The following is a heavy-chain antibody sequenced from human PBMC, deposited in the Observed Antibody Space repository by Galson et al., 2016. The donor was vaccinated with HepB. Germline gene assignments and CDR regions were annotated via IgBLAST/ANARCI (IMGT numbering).Heavy chain of an antibody. CDR1: GFSSSDSS. CDR2: INFSSGYI. CDR3: VREQYTTEAFDI. Sequence: SLRLSCAASGFSSSDSSMNWVRQAPGKGPEWVSSINFSSGYIHYADSVRGRFTISRDNARNSLYLQMNSLRAEDTAVYYCVREQYTTEAFDIWGPGTMVIVSS. D-gene: IGHD1-1*01. J-gene: IGHJ3*02. V-gene: IGHV3-21*01.